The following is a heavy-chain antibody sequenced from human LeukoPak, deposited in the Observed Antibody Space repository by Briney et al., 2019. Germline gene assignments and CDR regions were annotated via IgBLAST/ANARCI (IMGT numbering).Heavy chain of an antibody. J-gene: IGHJ5*02. Sequence: ASVKVSCKASGYTFTGYYMHWGRQATGQGLEWMGRINPNSGGTNYAQKFQGRVTMTRDTSISTAYMELNRLTSDDTAVYYLAPGPGWFDPWGQGTLVTVSS. D-gene: IGHD7-27*01. CDR2: INPNSGGT. CDR3: APGPGWFDP. CDR1: GYTFTGYY. V-gene: IGHV1-2*06.